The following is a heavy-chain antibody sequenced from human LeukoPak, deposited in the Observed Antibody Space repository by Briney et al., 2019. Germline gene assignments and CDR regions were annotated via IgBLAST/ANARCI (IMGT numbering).Heavy chain of an antibody. CDR3: ARAPGQWLARGLDY. D-gene: IGHD6-19*01. CDR1: GYSISSGYY. J-gene: IGHJ4*02. CDR2: IYHSGST. Sequence: PPETLSLTCAVSGYSISSGYYWGWIRQPPGKGLEWIGNIYHSGSTYYNPSLKSRVTISVDTSKNQFSLKLNSVTAADTAVYYCARAPGQWLARGLDYWGQGTLVTVSS. V-gene: IGHV4-38-2*01.